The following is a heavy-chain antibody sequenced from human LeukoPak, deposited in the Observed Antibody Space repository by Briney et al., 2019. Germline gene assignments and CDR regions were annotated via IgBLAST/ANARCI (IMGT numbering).Heavy chain of an antibody. CDR1: GFTFSNAW. V-gene: IGHV3-15*01. CDR2: IKSKTDGGTT. D-gene: IGHD2-2*01. Sequence: GESLSLCCAASGFTFSNAWMSWVRQAPGQGLDWVGRIKSKTDGGTTDYAAPVKGRFTISRDDSKNTLYLQMNSLKTEDTAVYYCTTRVVPAAIIWGQGTLVTVSS. J-gene: IGHJ4*02. CDR3: TTRVVPAAII.